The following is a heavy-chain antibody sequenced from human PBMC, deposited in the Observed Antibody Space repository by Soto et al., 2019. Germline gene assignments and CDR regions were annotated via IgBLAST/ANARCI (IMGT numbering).Heavy chain of an antibody. CDR3: ARVFGTYYDILTGLWEGRFDY. J-gene: IGHJ4*02. CDR1: GYSFSNNY. Sequence: QVQLVQSGAEEKQPGASVKVSCKASGYSFSNNYVVWVRQAPGQGLEWMGIINPSGGSTSYAQKFQDRVTMTRDTSTSTVYIELSSLRSEDTAVFYCARVFGTYYDILTGLWEGRFDYWGQGTQVTVSS. CDR2: INPSGGST. V-gene: IGHV1-46*03. D-gene: IGHD3-9*01.